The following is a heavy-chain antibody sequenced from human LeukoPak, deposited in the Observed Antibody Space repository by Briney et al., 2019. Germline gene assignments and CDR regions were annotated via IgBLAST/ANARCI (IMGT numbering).Heavy chain of an antibody. CDR1: GGSISSGDYY. Sequence: PSETLSLTCTVSGGSISSGDYYWSWIRQPPGKGLEWIGYIYYSGSTYYNPSLKSRVTISVDTSKNQFSLKLSSVTAADTAVYYCARPPLYTVTNNYYFDYWGQGTLVTVSS. V-gene: IGHV4-30-4*01. D-gene: IGHD4-17*01. J-gene: IGHJ4*02. CDR3: ARPPLYTVTNNYYFDY. CDR2: IYYSGST.